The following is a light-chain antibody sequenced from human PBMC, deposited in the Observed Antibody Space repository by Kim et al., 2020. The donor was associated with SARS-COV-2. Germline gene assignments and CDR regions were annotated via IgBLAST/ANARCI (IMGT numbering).Light chain of an antibody. J-gene: IGKJ2*01. CDR3: QQSYTTPRT. Sequence: SASVGDRVTITCRASQSVSIYLNWYQQKPGKAPKLLIYAASSLQSGVPSRFSGSGSGTDFTLSISSLQPEDSATYYCQQSYTTPRTFGQGTKLEI. CDR1: QSVSIY. CDR2: AAS. V-gene: IGKV1-39*01.